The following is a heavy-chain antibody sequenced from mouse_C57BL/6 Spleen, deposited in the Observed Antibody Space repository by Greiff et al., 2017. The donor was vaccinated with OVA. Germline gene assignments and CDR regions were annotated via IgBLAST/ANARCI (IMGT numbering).Heavy chain of an antibody. CDR2: IDPETGGT. Sequence: QVQLQQSGAELVRPGASVTLSCKASGYTFTDYEMHWVKQTPVHGLEWIGAIDPETGGTAYNQKFKGKAILTADKSSSTAYMELRSLTSEDSAVYYCTRRDDGYLAWFAYWGQGTLVTVSA. D-gene: IGHD2-3*01. CDR1: GYTFTDYE. V-gene: IGHV1-15*01. CDR3: TRRDDGYLAWFAY. J-gene: IGHJ3*01.